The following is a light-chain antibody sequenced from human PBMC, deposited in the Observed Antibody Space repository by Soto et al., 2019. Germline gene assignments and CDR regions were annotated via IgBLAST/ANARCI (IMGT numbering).Light chain of an antibody. CDR2: AAS. Sequence: RSSQNIDKYLNWYQQKPGKAPRLLINAASSLQSGFKSRFSGRGSVTECTLTISSLLTDDFAVYYCQQGYSNSGTVGQGTKVDIK. CDR1: QNIDKY. J-gene: IGKJ1*01. CDR3: QQGYSNSGT. V-gene: IGKV1-39*01.